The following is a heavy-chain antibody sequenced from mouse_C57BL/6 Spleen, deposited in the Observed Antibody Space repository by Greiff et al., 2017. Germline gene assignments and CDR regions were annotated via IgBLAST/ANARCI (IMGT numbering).Heavy chain of an antibody. V-gene: IGHV1-53*01. CDR2: INPSNGGT. J-gene: IGHJ1*03. CDR3: ARGGWTDWYFDV. Sequence: QVQLQQPGTELVKPGASVKLSCKASGYTFTSYWMHWVKQRPGQGLEWIGNINPSNGGTNYNEKFKSKATLTVDKSSSTAYMQLSSRTSEDSAVYYCARGGWTDWYFDVWGTGTTVTVSS. D-gene: IGHD3-3*01. CDR1: GYTFTSYW.